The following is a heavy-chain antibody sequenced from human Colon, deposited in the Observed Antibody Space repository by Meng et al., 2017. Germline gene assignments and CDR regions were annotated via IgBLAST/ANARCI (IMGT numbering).Heavy chain of an antibody. Sequence: ASVKVSCKASGYTFTSYGISWVRQAPGQGLEWMGWISGYNGNTQYAQNLQDRVTMTTDTSTSTAYMELRSLRSDDTAVYYCARAAYYDSSGLQSIGYWGRGTLVTVSS. J-gene: IGHJ4*02. V-gene: IGHV1-18*01. CDR1: GYTFTSYG. D-gene: IGHD3-22*01. CDR2: ISGYNGNT. CDR3: ARAAYYDSSGLQSIGY.